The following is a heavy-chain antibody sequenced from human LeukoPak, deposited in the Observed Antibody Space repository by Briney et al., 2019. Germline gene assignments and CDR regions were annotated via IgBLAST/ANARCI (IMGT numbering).Heavy chain of an antibody. CDR1: GFTFSSYS. CDR2: ITGSSSYI. Sequence: GGSLRLSCAASGFTFSSYSMNWVRQAPGKGLEWVSFITGSSSYIHYADSVKGRFTISRDNAKNSLYLQMNSLRAEDTAVYYCARVINSGSCYWDYWGQGTLVTVSS. D-gene: IGHD1-26*01. CDR3: ARVINSGSCYWDY. J-gene: IGHJ4*02. V-gene: IGHV3-21*01.